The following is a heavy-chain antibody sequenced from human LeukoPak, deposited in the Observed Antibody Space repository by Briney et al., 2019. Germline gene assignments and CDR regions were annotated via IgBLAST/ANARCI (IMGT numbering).Heavy chain of an antibody. Sequence: ASVKVSCKVSGYTLTELSMHWVRQAPGKGLEWMGGFDPEDGETIYAQKFQGRVTMTEDTSTDTAYMELSSLRSEDTAVYYCATDHRYPLPNSDAFDIWGQGTMVTVSS. CDR2: FDPEDGET. D-gene: IGHD1-1*01. CDR3: ATDHRYPLPNSDAFDI. V-gene: IGHV1-24*01. J-gene: IGHJ3*02. CDR1: GYTLTELS.